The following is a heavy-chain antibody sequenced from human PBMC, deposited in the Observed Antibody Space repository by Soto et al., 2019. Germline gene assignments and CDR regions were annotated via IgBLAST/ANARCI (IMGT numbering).Heavy chain of an antibody. CDR2: IYYSRST. D-gene: IGHD3-22*01. CDR3: ARLKTYYYDSSADYFDY. CDR1: GGSISSGGYY. J-gene: IGHJ4*02. V-gene: IGHV4-31*03. Sequence: QVQLQESGPGLVKPSQTLSLTCTVSGGSISSGGYYWSWIRQHPGKGLEWIGYIYYSRSTYYNPSLKSRVTISVDTSKNQFSLKLSSVTAADTAVYYCARLKTYYYDSSADYFDYWGQGTLVTVSS.